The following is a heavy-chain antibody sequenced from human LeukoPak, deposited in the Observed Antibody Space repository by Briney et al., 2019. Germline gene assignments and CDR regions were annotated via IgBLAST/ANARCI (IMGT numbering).Heavy chain of an antibody. CDR1: GVSITSYY. CDR3: ASTNYYGSGSWYFDL. Sequence: SETLSLTCTVSGVSITSYYWSWIRHPAGKGLEWIGCIYTSGSTNYNPSLKSRVTMSVDTSKNQFSLKLSSVTAADTAVYYCASTNYYGSGSWYFDLWGRGTLVTVSS. V-gene: IGHV4-4*07. D-gene: IGHD3-10*01. CDR2: IYTSGST. J-gene: IGHJ2*01.